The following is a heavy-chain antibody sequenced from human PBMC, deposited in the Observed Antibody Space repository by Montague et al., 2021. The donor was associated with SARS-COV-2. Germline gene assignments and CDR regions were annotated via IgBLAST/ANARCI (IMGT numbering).Heavy chain of an antibody. V-gene: IGHV2-70*11. Sequence: PALVKPTHTLTLTCAFSGFSLATEGMCVNWIRQPPGKAPEWLARIDLDDDKYYSTSLKTRLTISKDTSKNQVVLTMTNMDPVDTATYYCARTHYDILTGSLNWFDPWGQGTLVTVSS. J-gene: IGHJ5*02. CDR3: ARTHYDILTGSLNWFDP. CDR1: GFSLATEGMC. D-gene: IGHD3-9*01. CDR2: IDLDDDK.